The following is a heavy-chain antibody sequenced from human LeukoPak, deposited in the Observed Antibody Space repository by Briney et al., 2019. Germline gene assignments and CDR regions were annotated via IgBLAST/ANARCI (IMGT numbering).Heavy chain of an antibody. D-gene: IGHD3-22*01. CDR1: GYTLTELS. CDR2: FDPEDGET. CDR3: ATGYYDSRFNFDY. J-gene: IGHJ4*02. Sequence: ASVKVSCKVSGYTLTELSMHWVRQAPGKGLEWMGGFDPEDGETIYAQKFQGRVTMTEDTSIDTAYMELSSLRSEDAAVYYCATGYYDSRFNFDYWGQGTLVTVSS. V-gene: IGHV1-24*01.